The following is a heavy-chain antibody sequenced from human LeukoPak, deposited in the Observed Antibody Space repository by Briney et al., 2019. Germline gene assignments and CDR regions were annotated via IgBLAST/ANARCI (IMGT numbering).Heavy chain of an antibody. J-gene: IGHJ4*02. D-gene: IGHD5-24*01. CDR3: ARNGDADY. CDR1: GFTFRGHW. V-gene: IGHV3-7*01. CDR2: IKNDGSEK. Sequence: GGSLRLSCETSGFTFRGHWMSWVRQAPGKGLEWVANIKNDGSEKYYVDSVKGRFTISRDNAKNSLYLQMNSLRTEDTAVYYCARNGDADYWGQGTLVIVSS.